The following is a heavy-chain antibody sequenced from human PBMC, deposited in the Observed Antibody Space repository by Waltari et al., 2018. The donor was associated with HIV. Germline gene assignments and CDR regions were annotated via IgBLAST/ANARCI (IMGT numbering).Heavy chain of an antibody. CDR1: NFIISAKH. J-gene: IGHJ5*02. Sequence: EVLLAESGGRLIQPGGSLGLSCTASNFIISAKHVTWIRQSPGGSLEWVAVIYPDDTTHYADSVSGRFTISRAKSMTTVFLLMNSLFVDDTATYFCATGVRYYGPWGQGTRVTVSS. CDR2: IYPDDTT. D-gene: IGHD3-10*01. CDR3: ATGVRYYGP. V-gene: IGHV3-53*01.